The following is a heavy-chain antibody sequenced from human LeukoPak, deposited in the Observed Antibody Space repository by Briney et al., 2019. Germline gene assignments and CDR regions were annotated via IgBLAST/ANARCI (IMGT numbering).Heavy chain of an antibody. D-gene: IGHD2-15*01. Sequence: PSETLSLTCTVSGGSISSYYWSWIRQPPGKGLEWIGYIYYSGSTNYNPSLKSRVTISVDTSKNQFSLKLSSATAADTAVYYCARAAPVYCSGGSCYSENPFDYWGQGTLVTVSS. CDR2: IYYSGST. CDR3: ARAAPVYCSGGSCYSENPFDY. J-gene: IGHJ4*02. CDR1: GGSISSYY. V-gene: IGHV4-59*01.